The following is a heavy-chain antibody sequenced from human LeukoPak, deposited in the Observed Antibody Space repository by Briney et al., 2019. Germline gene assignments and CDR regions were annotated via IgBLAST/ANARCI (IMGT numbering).Heavy chain of an antibody. CDR1: GFTFSKYD. J-gene: IGHJ4*02. CDR2: ISRDGTT. D-gene: IGHD4-17*01. V-gene: IGHV3-23*01. CDR3: SKKGQNDDYGKPD. Sequence: GGSLRLSCTASGFTFSKYDMYWIRQASGKGLECVSVISRDGTTYYADSVKGRFTISRDNSQNTLSLQMNSLKAEDTAVYYCSKKGQNDDYGKPDWGQGTLVTVSS.